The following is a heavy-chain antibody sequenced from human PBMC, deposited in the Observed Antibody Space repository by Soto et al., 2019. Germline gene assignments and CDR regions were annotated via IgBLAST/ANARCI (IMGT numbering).Heavy chain of an antibody. D-gene: IGHD3-22*01. J-gene: IGHJ4*02. CDR1: GYSFAGYW. V-gene: IGHV5-10-1*01. CDR2: IDPSDSRT. CDR3: ARQIYDSDTGPNFQYYFDS. Sequence: GESLKISCKGSGYSFAGYWITWVRQKPGKGLEWMGRIDPSDSRTYYSPSFRGHVTISVTKSITTVFLQWSSLRASDTAMYYCARQIYDSDTGPNFQYYFDSWSQGTPVTVSS.